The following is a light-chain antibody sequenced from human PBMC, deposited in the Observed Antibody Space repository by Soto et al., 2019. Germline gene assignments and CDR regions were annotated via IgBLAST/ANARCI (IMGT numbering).Light chain of an antibody. CDR1: QSISSN. Sequence: VMTQSPATLSLSPGESATLSCRASQSISSNKLAWYQQKPGQAPRLLLFGVSNRATGIPARFSGSGSGTDFSLTISSLQSEDFAVYYWQQRSNWPPKITFGQGTRLEIK. J-gene: IGKJ5*01. CDR3: QQRSNWPPKIT. V-gene: IGKV3-15*01. CDR2: GVS.